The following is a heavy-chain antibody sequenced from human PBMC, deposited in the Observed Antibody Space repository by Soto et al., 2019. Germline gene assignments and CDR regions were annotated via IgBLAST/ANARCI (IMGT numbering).Heavy chain of an antibody. CDR1: GFTFSSYS. J-gene: IGHJ4*02. CDR3: AREEWQAAGTAAFDY. CDR2: ISSSSSYI. D-gene: IGHD6-13*01. Sequence: GGSLRLSCAASGFTFSSYSMNWVRQAPGKGLEWVSSISSSSSYIYYADSVKGRFTISRDNAKNSLYLQMNSLRAEDTAVYYCAREEWQAAGTAAFDYWGQGTLVTVSS. V-gene: IGHV3-21*01.